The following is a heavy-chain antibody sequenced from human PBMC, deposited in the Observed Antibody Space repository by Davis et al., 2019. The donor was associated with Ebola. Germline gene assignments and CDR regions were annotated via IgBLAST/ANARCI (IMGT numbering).Heavy chain of an antibody. CDR1: GFTVSSNY. CDR3: ARAATGVGLAFDI. V-gene: IGHV3-53*01. J-gene: IGHJ3*02. Sequence: PGGSLRLSCAASGFTVSSNYMSWVRQAPGKGLEWVSVIYSGGSTYYADSVKGRFTIPRDNSKNTLYLQMNSLRAEDTAVYYCARAATGVGLAFDIWGQGTMVTVSS. D-gene: IGHD3-3*01. CDR2: IYSGGST.